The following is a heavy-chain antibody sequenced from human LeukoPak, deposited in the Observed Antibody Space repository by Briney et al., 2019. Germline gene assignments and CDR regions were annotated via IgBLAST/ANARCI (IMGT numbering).Heavy chain of an antibody. Sequence: SETLSLTCTVPGGSISSGSYYWSWIRQPAGKGLEWIGRIYTSGSTNYNPSLKSRVTISVDTSKNQFSLKLSSVTAADTAVYYCARLLAPYGDYIDYWGQGTLVTVSS. CDR3: ARLLAPYGDYIDY. CDR1: GGSISSGSYY. CDR2: IYTSGST. J-gene: IGHJ4*02. V-gene: IGHV4-61*02. D-gene: IGHD4-17*01.